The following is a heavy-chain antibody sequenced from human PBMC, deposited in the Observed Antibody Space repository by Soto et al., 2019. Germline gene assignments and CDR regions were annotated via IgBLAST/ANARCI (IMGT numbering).Heavy chain of an antibody. D-gene: IGHD7-27*01. V-gene: IGHV1-3*01. CDR1: GYTFTSYA. CDR3: ARPETHYWGSQLAFAI. Sequence: QVQLVQSGAEVKKPGASVKVSCKASGYTFTSYAMHWVRQAPGQRLEWMGWINAGNGNTKYSQKFQGRVTITRDTSASTADMELSSLRSEDTAVYYCARPETHYWGSQLAFAICGQGTMVTVSS. J-gene: IGHJ3*02. CDR2: INAGNGNT.